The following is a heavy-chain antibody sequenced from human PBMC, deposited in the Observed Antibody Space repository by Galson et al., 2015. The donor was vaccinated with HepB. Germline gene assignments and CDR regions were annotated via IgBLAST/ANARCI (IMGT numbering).Heavy chain of an antibody. J-gene: IGHJ4*02. CDR1: GFTFNTYG. CDR3: AEGPGYSGYAKPDS. CDR2: ISYDGSNK. Sequence: SLRLSCAASGFTFNTYGMHWVRQAPGKGLEWVAVISYDGSNKYYADSVKGRFTISRDHSKTTLHLQMNSLRTEDTAVYYCAEGPGYSGYAKPDSWGQGTLVTVSS. V-gene: IGHV3-30*18. D-gene: IGHD5-12*01.